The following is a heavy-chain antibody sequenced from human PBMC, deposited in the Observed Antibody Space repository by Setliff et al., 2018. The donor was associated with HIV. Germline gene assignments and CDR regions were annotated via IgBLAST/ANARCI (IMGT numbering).Heavy chain of an antibody. Sequence: ASVKVSCKTSGYIFTSYYMQWVRQAPGQGLEWMGIINPSGGSTSYAQKLQGRVTMTTDTSTRTAYMELRGLTSDDTAVYYCARDCGMGPATDNFDPWGQGTLVTVSS. CDR1: GYIFTSYY. CDR2: INPSGGST. V-gene: IGHV1-46*01. CDR3: ARDCGMGPATDNFDP. D-gene: IGHD2-21*01. J-gene: IGHJ5*02.